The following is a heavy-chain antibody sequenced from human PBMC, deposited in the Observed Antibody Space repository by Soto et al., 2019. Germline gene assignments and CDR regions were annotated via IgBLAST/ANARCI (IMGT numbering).Heavy chain of an antibody. CDR2: INAGNVNT. V-gene: IGHV1-3*01. J-gene: IGHJ4*02. D-gene: IGHD3-22*01. Sequence: QVQLVQSGAEVKKPGASVKVSCKASGYTFTSYAMHWVRQAPGQRLEWMGWINAGNVNTKYSQQFQGRVTITRDTSARTAYMELSSLRSEDTAVYYCARTYDSSGYYFDYWGQGTLVTVSS. CDR1: GYTFTSYA. CDR3: ARTYDSSGYYFDY.